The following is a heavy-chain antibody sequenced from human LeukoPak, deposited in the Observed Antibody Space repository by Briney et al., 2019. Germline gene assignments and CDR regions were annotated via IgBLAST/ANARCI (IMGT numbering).Heavy chain of an antibody. CDR1: GYTFTSYG. V-gene: IGHV1-18*01. J-gene: IGHJ4*02. D-gene: IGHD5-18*01. CDR2: ISAYNGNT. CDR3: ARASGGGYSYIPAFDY. Sequence: ASVKVSCKASGYTFTSYGISWVRQAPGQGLEWMGWISAYNGNTNYAQKLQGRVTMTTDTSTSTAYMELRSLRSEDTAVYYCARASGGGYSYIPAFDYWGQGTLVTVSS.